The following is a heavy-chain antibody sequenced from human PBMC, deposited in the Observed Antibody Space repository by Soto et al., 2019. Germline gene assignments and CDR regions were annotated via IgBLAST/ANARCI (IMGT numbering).Heavy chain of an antibody. CDR3: VRDLDGSGSYYTNY. D-gene: IGHD3-10*01. V-gene: IGHV1-18*01. CDR1: GYAFRHYG. J-gene: IGHJ4*02. CDR2: IGPYNGKT. Sequence: QVQLVQSGAEVKKPGASVQVSCKASGYAFRHYGITWVRQAPGQGLEWMGWIGPYNGKTNYAQKLQDRVTMTTDTSTGTAYVEMRSLRSDDTAVYFCVRDLDGSGSYYTNYWGQGTLVTVSS.